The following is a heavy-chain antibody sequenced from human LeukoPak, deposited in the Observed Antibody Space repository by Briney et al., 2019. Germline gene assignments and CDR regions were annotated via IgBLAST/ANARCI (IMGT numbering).Heavy chain of an antibody. J-gene: IGHJ4*02. CDR3: ARDRAARTEWLRLTY. V-gene: IGHV3-7*01. CDR1: GFTFSSYW. Sequence: PGGSLRLSCAASGFTFSSYWMSWVRQAPGKGLEWVASIKQDGSEKYYVDSVKGRFTISRDNAKNSLYLQMNSLRAEDTAVYYCARDRAARTEWLRLTYWGQGTLVTVSS. CDR2: IKQDGSEK. D-gene: IGHD5-12*01.